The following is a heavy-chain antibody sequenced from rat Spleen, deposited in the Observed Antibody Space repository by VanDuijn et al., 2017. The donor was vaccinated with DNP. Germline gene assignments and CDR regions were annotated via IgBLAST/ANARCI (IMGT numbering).Heavy chain of an antibody. D-gene: IGHD1-1*01. CDR3: TRGVTTVVTGWFAY. CDR1: GFSLTSNS. V-gene: IGHV2-1*01. CDR2: IWSGGTT. J-gene: IGHJ3*01. Sequence: QVQLKESGPGLVQPSQTLSLTCTVSGFSLTSNSVHWVRQPPGKGLEWVGVIWSGGTTDYNSALKSRLSISRDTSKSQVFLKMNSLQTEDTAIYYCTRGVTTVVTGWFAYWGQGTLVTVSS.